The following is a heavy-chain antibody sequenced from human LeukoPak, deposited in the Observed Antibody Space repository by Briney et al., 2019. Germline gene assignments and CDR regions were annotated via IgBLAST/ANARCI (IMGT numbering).Heavy chain of an antibody. V-gene: IGHV1-69*05. J-gene: IGHJ4*02. CDR3: ARDRGTMILDY. CDR2: IIPIFGTA. CDR1: GGTFSSYA. Sequence: ASVKVSCKASGGTFSSYAISWVRQAPGQGLEWMGGIIPIFGTANYAQKFQGRVTMTRDTSTSTVYMELSSLRSEDTAVYYCARDRGTMILDYWGQGTLVTVSS. D-gene: IGHD3-22*01.